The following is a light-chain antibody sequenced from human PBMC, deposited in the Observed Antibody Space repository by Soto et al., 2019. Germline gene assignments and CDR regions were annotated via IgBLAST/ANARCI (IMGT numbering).Light chain of an antibody. CDR1: SSDVGSYNL. CDR3: CSYAGRV. Sequence: QSALTQPASVSGSPGQSITISCTGTSSDVGSYNLVSWYQQHPGKAPKLMIYEVSKRPSGVSNRFSGSKSGNTASLTSSGLQAEDEADYYCCSYAGRVFGTGTKVTVL. V-gene: IGLV2-23*02. CDR2: EVS. J-gene: IGLJ1*01.